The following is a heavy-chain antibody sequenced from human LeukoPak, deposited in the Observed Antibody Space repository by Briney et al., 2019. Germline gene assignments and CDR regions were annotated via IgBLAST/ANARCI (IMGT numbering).Heavy chain of an antibody. J-gene: IGHJ4*02. CDR1: GFTVSSYY. D-gene: IGHD6-13*01. CDR2: IYAGGST. CDR3: ARGGGSSSWYGY. V-gene: IGHV3-66*01. Sequence: GGSLRLSGAASGFTVSSYYMSWVRQAPGKGLEWVSVIYAGGSTYYADSVKGRFTISGDNSKHTLYLQMNSLRAEDTAVYYCARGGGSSSWYGYWGQGTLVTVSS.